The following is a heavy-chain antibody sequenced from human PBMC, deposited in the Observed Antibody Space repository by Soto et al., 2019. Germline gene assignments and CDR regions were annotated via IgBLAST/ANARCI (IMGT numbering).Heavy chain of an antibody. CDR2: IYPGDSDT. J-gene: IGHJ5*02. CDR1: GYSFTSYW. V-gene: IGHV5-51*01. CDR3: ARGDDTAMVYPPWFDN. D-gene: IGHD5-18*01. Sequence: GESVKISCKGSGYSFTSYWIGWVRQMPGKGLEWMGIIYPGDSDTRYSPSFQGQVTISADKSISTAYLQWSSLKASDTAMYYCARGDDTAMVYPPWFDNWGQGTLVTVSS.